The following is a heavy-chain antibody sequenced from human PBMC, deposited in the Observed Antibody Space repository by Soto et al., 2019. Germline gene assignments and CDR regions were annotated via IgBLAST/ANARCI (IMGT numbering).Heavy chain of an antibody. J-gene: IGHJ6*02. Sequence: PGGSLRLSCAAAGVTFSTYSLTWVRQAPGKGLECVSAIRTDDSSTYYADSVKGRFTISRDKSKSTLYLQMNSLRAEDTVLYYCAKTRAVSGSYSSDGMDVWGQGTTVTVSS. V-gene: IGHV3-23*01. CDR1: GVTFSTYS. CDR2: IRTDDSST. CDR3: AKTRAVSGSYSSDGMDV. D-gene: IGHD1-26*01.